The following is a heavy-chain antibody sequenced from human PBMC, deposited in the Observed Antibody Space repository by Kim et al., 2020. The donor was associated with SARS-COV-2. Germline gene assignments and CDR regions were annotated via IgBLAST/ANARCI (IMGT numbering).Heavy chain of an antibody. J-gene: IGHJ4*02. D-gene: IGHD2-15*01. V-gene: IGHV3-30*07. Sequence: SERSRFTISRDNSKNTLFLQMTSLRAEDTAVYYCARDGVATTPFFGNFDFWGQGTLATVSS. CDR3: ARDGVATTPFFGNFDF.